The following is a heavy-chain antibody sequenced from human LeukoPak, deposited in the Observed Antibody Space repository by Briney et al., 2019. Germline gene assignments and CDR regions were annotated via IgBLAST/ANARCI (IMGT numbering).Heavy chain of an antibody. CDR3: ARVYYSSSYDYWYFDL. CDR2: IYYSGST. J-gene: IGHJ2*01. CDR1: GGSIRNYY. V-gene: IGHV4-59*01. D-gene: IGHD6-13*01. Sequence: TSETLSLTCTVSGGSIRNYYWSWIRQPPGKGLEWIGYIYYSGSTNYNPSLKSRVTISVDTSKNQFSLKLSSVTAADTAVYYCARVYYSSSYDYWYFDLWGRGTLVTVSS.